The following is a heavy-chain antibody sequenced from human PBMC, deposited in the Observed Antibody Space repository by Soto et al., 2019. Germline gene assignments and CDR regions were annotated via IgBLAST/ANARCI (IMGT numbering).Heavy chain of an antibody. CDR1: GFTFSNYG. CDR3: ARGEDYGDPYYAY. V-gene: IGHV3-33*01. D-gene: IGHD4-17*01. Sequence: QVQLVESGGGVVQPGTSLRLSCAASGFTFSNYGMHWVRQAPGKGLEWVAVIWYDGSDTYYADSVKGRFTISRDNSKNTWYLQMNSLRGEDTAVYYWARGEDYGDPYYAYWGQGTLVSVSA. CDR2: IWYDGSDT. J-gene: IGHJ4*02.